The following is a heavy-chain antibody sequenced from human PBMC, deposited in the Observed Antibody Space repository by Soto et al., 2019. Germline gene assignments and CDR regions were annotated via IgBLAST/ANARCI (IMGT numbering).Heavy chain of an antibody. V-gene: IGHV4-39*01. D-gene: IGHD7-27*01. J-gene: IGHJ4*02. CDR2: IYYSGST. Sequence: SETLSLTCTVSGGSISSSSYYWGWIRQPPGKGLEWIGSIYYSGSTYYNPSLKSRVTISVDTSKNQFSLKLSSVTAADTAVYYCARQGPHGANWVRYFDSWAREPWSPSTQ. CDR3: ARQGPHGANWVRYFDS. CDR1: GGSISSSSYY.